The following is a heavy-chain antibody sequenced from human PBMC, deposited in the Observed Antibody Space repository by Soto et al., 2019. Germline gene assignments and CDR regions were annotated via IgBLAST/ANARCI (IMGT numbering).Heavy chain of an antibody. CDR2: VSPTFRTS. D-gene: IGHD3-10*01. V-gene: IGHV1-69*01. J-gene: IGHJ6*02. CDR3: ARVLYYGSGSYSPYGMDV. CDR1: GVSFNNNG. Sequence: QVQLVQSGAEVKKPGSSVKVSCKTSGVSFNNNGIGWGRQAPGHGLEWMGGVSPTFRTSNYARKFQGRITITADASTGTVNMERSSLTSEDTAQYYCARVLYYGSGSYSPYGMDVGGQGTTVTVSS.